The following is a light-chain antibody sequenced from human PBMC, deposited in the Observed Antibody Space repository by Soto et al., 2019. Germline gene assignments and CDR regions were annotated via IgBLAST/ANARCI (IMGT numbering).Light chain of an antibody. CDR3: QQYGGSPRT. CDR1: QSVSSY. Sequence: EIVLTQSPGTLSLSPGERATLSCRASQSVSSYLAWYQQKPGQAPRLLIYGASSRPTGIPDRFSGSGSGTDFALSISRLEPEDFAVYSCQQYGGSPRTFGQGTKLEIK. CDR2: GAS. V-gene: IGKV3-20*01. J-gene: IGKJ2*01.